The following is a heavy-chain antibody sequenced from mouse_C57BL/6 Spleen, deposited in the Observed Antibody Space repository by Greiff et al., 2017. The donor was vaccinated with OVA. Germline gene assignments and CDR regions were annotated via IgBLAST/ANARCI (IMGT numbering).Heavy chain of an antibody. CDR1: GYAFSSSW. Sequence: VMLVESGPELVKPGASVKISCKASGYAFSSSWMNWVKQRPGKGLEWIGRIYPGDGDTNYNGKFKGKATLTADKSSSTAYMQLSSLTSEDSAVYFCAREEDIFDYWGQGTTLTVSS. J-gene: IGHJ2*01. CDR2: IYPGDGDT. V-gene: IGHV1-82*01. CDR3: AREEDIFDY.